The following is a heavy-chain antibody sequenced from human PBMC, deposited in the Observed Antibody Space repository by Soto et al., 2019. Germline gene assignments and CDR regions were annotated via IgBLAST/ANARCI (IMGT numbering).Heavy chain of an antibody. V-gene: IGHV1-69*04. D-gene: IGHD3-22*01. Sequence: ASVKVSCKASGGTFSSYTISWVRQAPGQGLEWMGRIIPILGIANYAQKFQGRVTITADKSTSTAYMELSSLRSEDTAVYYCARDPYCYDSSGYYYYYGMDVWGQGTTVTVSS. CDR3: ARDPYCYDSSGYYYYYGMDV. J-gene: IGHJ6*02. CDR1: GGTFSSYT. CDR2: IIPILGIA.